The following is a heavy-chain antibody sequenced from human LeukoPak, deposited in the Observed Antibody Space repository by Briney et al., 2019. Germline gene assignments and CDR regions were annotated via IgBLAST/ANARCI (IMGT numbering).Heavy chain of an antibody. CDR2: ISAYNGNT. D-gene: IGHD3-3*01. CDR3: ARRADFWSGYSAAHPPDY. V-gene: IGHV1-18*01. CDR1: GYTFTSYG. Sequence: ASVKVSCKASGYTFTSYGISWVRQAPGQGLEWMGWISAYNGNTNYAQKLQGRVTMTTDTSTSTAYMELRSLRSGDTAVYYCARRADFWSGYSAAHPPDYWGQGTLVTVSS. J-gene: IGHJ4*02.